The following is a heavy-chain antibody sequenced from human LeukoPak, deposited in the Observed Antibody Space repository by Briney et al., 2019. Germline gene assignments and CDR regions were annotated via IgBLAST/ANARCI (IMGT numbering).Heavy chain of an antibody. Sequence: GGSLGLSCAASGFTFDDYGMSWVRQAPGKGLEWVSGINWNGGSTGYADSVKGRFTISRDNAKNSLYLQMNSLGAEDTALYYCAKDRGSSSWSINWFDPWGREPWSPSPQ. D-gene: IGHD6-13*01. CDR3: AKDRGSSSWSINWFDP. V-gene: IGHV3-20*04. CDR1: GFTFDDYG. CDR2: INWNGGST. J-gene: IGHJ5*02.